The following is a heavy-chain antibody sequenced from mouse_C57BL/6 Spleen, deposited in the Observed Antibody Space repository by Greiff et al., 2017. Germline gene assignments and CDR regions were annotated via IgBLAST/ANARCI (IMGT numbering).Heavy chain of an antibody. CDR1: GYAFSSYW. J-gene: IGHJ2*01. Sequence: QVQLKQSGAELVKPGASVKISCKASGYAFSSYWMTWVKQRPGKGLEWIGQIYPGDGDTNYNGKFKGKATLTADKSSSTAYMQLSSLTSEDSAVDVCARGDSSAYFDYWGQGTTLTVSS. CDR2: IYPGDGDT. V-gene: IGHV1-80*01. CDR3: ARGDSSAYFDY. D-gene: IGHD3-2*02.